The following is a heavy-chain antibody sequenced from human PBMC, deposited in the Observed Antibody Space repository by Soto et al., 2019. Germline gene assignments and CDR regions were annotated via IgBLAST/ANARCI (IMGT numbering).Heavy chain of an antibody. Sequence: QVQLVQSGAEVKKAGSSVKVSCKVSGGTFSSYFINWVRQAPGQGLEWVGGIIPVFGPASYAEKFQGRATSTADESTSTAYLELSSLRPDDTAVEYCARETPSAAAAYYYDGLAVWGQGTTVTVPS. CDR3: ARETPSAAAAYYYDGLAV. V-gene: IGHV1-69*01. D-gene: IGHD6-13*01. CDR2: IIPVFGPA. CDR1: GGTFSSYF. J-gene: IGHJ6*02.